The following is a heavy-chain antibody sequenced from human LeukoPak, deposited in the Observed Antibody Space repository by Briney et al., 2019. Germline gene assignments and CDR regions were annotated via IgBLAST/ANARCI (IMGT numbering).Heavy chain of an antibody. V-gene: IGHV1-2*02. CDR1: GYTFTGYY. Sequence: ASVKVSCKASGYTFTGYYMHWGRQAPGQGLEWMGWINPNSGGTNYAQKFQGRVTMTRDTSISTAYMELSRLRSDDTAVYYCAAGYSSSWSSFDYWGQGTLVTVSS. D-gene: IGHD6-13*01. J-gene: IGHJ4*02. CDR3: AAGYSSSWSSFDY. CDR2: INPNSGGT.